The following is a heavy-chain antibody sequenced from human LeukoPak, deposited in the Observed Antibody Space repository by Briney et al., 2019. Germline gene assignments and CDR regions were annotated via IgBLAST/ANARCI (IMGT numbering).Heavy chain of an antibody. D-gene: IGHD6-13*01. CDR3: ARGRKQYRTIAAAGTD. CDR1: GYTFTSYD. Sequence: ASVKVSCKASGYTFTSYDINWVRQATGQGLEWMGWMNPNSGNTGYAQKFQGRVTMTRNTSISTAYMELSSLRSEDTAVYYCARGRKQYRTIAAAGTDWGQGTLVTVSS. CDR2: MNPNSGNT. V-gene: IGHV1-8*01. J-gene: IGHJ4*02.